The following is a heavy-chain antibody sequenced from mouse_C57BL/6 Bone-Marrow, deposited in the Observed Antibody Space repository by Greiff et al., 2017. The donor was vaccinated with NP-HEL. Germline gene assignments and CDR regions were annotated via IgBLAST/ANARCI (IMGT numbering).Heavy chain of an antibody. CDR1: GYTFTSYW. CDR3: ARCPYYYGSSYYWCFDV. CDR2: IYPGSGST. Sequence: VQLQQPGAELVKPGASVKMSCKASGYTFTSYWITWVKPRPGQGLEWIGDIYPGSGSTNYHEKFKSKATLTVDTSSSTAYMQLSSLTSEDSAVYYCARCPYYYGSSYYWCFDVWGTGTTVTVSS. J-gene: IGHJ1*03. V-gene: IGHV1-55*01. D-gene: IGHD1-1*01.